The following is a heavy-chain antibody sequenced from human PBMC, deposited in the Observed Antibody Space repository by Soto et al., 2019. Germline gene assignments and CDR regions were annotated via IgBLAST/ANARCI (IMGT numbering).Heavy chain of an antibody. CDR1: GFSLSTNGVA. J-gene: IGHJ4*02. V-gene: IGHV2-5*02. CDR3: AHRLRYTNFDY. Sequence: QITLKESGPTLVKPTQTLTLTCTFSGFSLSTNGVAVGWIRQPPGKALECLALIYWADAKRYRSSLKSRLTITKDTSKNQVVLKMTNMDPVDTATYYCAHRLRYTNFDYWGQGTLVTVSS. D-gene: IGHD3-16*02. CDR2: IYWADAK.